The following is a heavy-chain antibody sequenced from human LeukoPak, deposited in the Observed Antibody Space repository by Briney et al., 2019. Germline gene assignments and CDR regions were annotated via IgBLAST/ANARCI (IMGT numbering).Heavy chain of an antibody. CDR3: AKRYCDSTTCFYYMDV. Sequence: GGSLRLSCAASGFTFSSYWMHWVRQAPGQGLEWVSGINFSGGSTYYADSVKGRFTISRDNSKNTLYLQMNSLRAEDTAVYYCAKRYCDSTTCFYYMDVWGKGTTVTVSS. V-gene: IGHV3-23*01. D-gene: IGHD2-2*01. J-gene: IGHJ6*03. CDR1: GFTFSSYW. CDR2: INFSGGST.